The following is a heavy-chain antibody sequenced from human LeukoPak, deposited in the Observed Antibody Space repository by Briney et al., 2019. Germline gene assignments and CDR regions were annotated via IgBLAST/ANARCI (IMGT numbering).Heavy chain of an antibody. CDR2: ISSSSSYI. D-gene: IGHD6-13*01. CDR3: ARDAAAASRY. J-gene: IGHJ4*02. Sequence: KPGGSLRLSCAASGFTFSSYWMHWVRQAPGKGLEWVSSISSSSSYIYYADSVKGRFTISRDNAKNSLYLQMNSLRAEDTAVYYCARDAAAASRYWGQGTLVTVSS. CDR1: GFTFSSYW. V-gene: IGHV3-21*01.